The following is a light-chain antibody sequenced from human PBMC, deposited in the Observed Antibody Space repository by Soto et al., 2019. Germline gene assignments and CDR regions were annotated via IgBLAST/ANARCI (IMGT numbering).Light chain of an antibody. V-gene: IGKV1-6*01. CDR1: QHIGND. Sequence: AIQMTQSPASLSAFVGDRVTITCRASQHIGNDLGWYQQKPGKAPKLLIYGASSLQSGVPSRFSGSGSGTDFTLTISSLQPEDFATYYCLQDYIYPLTFGGGTRVEIK. J-gene: IGKJ4*01. CDR3: LQDYIYPLT. CDR2: GAS.